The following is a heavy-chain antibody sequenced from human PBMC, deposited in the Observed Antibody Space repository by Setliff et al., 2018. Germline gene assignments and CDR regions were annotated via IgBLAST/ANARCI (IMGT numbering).Heavy chain of an antibody. CDR2: IYHSGSS. CDR1: GGSFTNYY. Sequence: SETLSHTCTVYGGSFTNYYWGWIRQPPGKGLEWIGSIYHSGSSYYNPSLRSRVTISVDTSKSQFSLILRPVTAADTAVYYCARGRMRGSCSGPSCTYDPFDIWGQGT. V-gene: IGHV4-34*01. CDR3: ARGRMRGSCSGPSCTYDPFDI. D-gene: IGHD2-2*01. J-gene: IGHJ3*02.